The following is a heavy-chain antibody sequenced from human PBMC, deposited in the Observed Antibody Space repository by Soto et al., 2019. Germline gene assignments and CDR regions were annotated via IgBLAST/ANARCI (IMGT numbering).Heavy chain of an antibody. J-gene: IGHJ6*02. CDR3: ARDQDSSGWYGYYGMDV. D-gene: IGHD6-19*01. V-gene: IGHV3-30-3*01. CDR2: ISYDGSNK. CDR1: GFTFSSYA. Sequence: QVQLVESGGGVVQPGRSLRLSCAASGFTFSSYAMHWVRQAPGKGLEWVAVISYDGSNKYYADSVKGRFTISRDNSKTTLYLQMNSLRAEDTAVYYCARDQDSSGWYGYYGMDVWGQGTTVTVSS.